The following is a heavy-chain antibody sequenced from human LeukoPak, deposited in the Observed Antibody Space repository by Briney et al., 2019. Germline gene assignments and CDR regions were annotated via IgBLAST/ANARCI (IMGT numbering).Heavy chain of an antibody. CDR2: IISSSSTI. CDR3: ERAEVTISFDP. D-gene: IGHD3-3*01. Sequence: GGSLRLSCAASGLTFSSYSMNWVRKAPGKGLEWVSYIISSSSTIYYADSVKGRFTISRDNAKNSLYLQMNSLRAENTAVYYCERAEVTISFDPWGQGTLVTVSS. V-gene: IGHV3-48*01. CDR1: GLTFSSYS. J-gene: IGHJ5*02.